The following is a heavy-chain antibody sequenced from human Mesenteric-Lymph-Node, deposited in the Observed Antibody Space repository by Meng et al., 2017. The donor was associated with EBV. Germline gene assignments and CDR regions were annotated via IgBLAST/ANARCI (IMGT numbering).Heavy chain of an antibody. D-gene: IGHD6-13*01. CDR3: ARANIAAAVWFDP. J-gene: IGHJ5*02. Sequence: QGQLVESGAEEKKPGSWVQVSCKASGGTFSSYAISWVRQASGQGLEWMGGIIPIFGTANYAQKFQGSVTITADESTSTAYMELSSLRSEDTAVYYCARANIAAAVWFDPWGQGTLVTVSS. V-gene: IGHV1-69*01. CDR1: GGTFSSYA. CDR2: IIPIFGTA.